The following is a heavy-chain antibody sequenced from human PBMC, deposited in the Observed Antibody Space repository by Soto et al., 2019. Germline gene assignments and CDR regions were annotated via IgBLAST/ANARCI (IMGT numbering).Heavy chain of an antibody. J-gene: IGHJ6*03. D-gene: IGHD3-3*01. Sequence: SETLSLTCTVSGGSISSYYWSWIRQHPGKGLEWIGYIYYSGSTNYNPSLKSRVTISVDTSKNQFSLKLSSVTAADTAVYYCASGSWGYYDFWNYYYMDVWGKGTTVTVSS. CDR2: IYYSGST. CDR3: ASGSWGYYDFWNYYYMDV. V-gene: IGHV4-59*01. CDR1: GGSISSYY.